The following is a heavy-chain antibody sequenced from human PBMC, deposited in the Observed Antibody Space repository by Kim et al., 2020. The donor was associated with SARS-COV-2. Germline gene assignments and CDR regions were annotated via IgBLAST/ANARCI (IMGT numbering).Heavy chain of an antibody. CDR1: GGSVSSGSYY. D-gene: IGHD6-19*01. V-gene: IGHV4-61*01. CDR3: ARDAAVAGKRSRYFDY. Sequence: SETLSLTCTVSGGSVSSGSYYWSWIRQPPGKGLEWIGYIYYSGSTNYNPSLKSRVTISVDTSKNQFSLKLSSVTAADTAVYYCARDAAVAGKRSRYFDYWGQGTLVTVSS. J-gene: IGHJ4*02. CDR2: IYYSGST.